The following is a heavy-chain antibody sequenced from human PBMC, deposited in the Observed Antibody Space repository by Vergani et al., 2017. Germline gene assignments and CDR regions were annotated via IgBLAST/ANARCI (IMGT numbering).Heavy chain of an antibody. J-gene: IGHJ4*02. CDR1: GCALNRHA. Sequence: QVQLVESGGGVVQPGTSLRLSCVVSGCALNRHAMYWVRQAPGKGLEWVVGISFDGTNEYYPDLVKGRFTISRDIAKNTLYLQMNRLRPEDTAVYYCATAGAAYCRGASCYDFFEYWGQGTLVTVAS. CDR3: ATAGAAYCRGASCYDFFEY. V-gene: IGHV3-30-3*01. D-gene: IGHD2-15*01. CDR2: ISFDGTNE.